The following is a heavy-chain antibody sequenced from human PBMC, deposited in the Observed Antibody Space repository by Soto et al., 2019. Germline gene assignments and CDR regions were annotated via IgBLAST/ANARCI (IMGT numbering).Heavy chain of an antibody. CDR2: VNPISGDT. D-gene: IGHD3-10*01. V-gene: IGHV1-2*02. CDR3: AREEGFRITMDRGRWFDP. Sequence: ASVKVSCKASGYTFTGYYLHWVRQAPGQGLEWMGWVNPISGDTNYAQKFQDRVIMTRDRSITTVHMELSRLRSDDTAVYYCAREEGFRITMDRGRWFDPWGQGTLVTVSS. CDR1: GYTFTGYY. J-gene: IGHJ5*02.